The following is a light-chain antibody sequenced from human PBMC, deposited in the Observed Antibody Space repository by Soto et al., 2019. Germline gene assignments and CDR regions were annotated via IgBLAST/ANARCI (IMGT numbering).Light chain of an antibody. J-gene: IGKJ1*01. Sequence: EIVLTQSPGTLSLSPGERVTLSCRASQSVSSNNLVWYQQKPGQAPRLLIYAASTRATGIPARFSGNGSETEFTLTIDSLQSEDYALYYCQQYNKWPPWTFGQGTKVDIK. CDR1: QSVSSN. V-gene: IGKV3-15*01. CDR3: QQYNKWPPWT. CDR2: AAS.